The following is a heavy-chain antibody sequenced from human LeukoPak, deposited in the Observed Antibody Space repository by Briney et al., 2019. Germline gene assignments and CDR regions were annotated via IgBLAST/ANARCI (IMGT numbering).Heavy chain of an antibody. V-gene: IGHV1-69*13. D-gene: IGHD3-9*01. J-gene: IGHJ4*02. CDR3: ASRIYDILTGADYQTFDY. Sequence: GASVKVSCTASGGTFSSYAISWVRQAPGQGLEWMGGIIPIFGTANYAQKFQGRVTITADESTSTAYMELSSLRSEDTAVYYCASRIYDILTGADYQTFDYWGQGTLVTVSS. CDR2: IIPIFGTA. CDR1: GGTFSSYA.